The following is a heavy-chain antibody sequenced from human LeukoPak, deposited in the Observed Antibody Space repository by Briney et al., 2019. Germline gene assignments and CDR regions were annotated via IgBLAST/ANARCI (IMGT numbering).Heavy chain of an antibody. D-gene: IGHD1-1*01. V-gene: IGHV4-39*07. J-gene: IGHJ4*02. CDR1: GDSISSSTYY. CDR2: IYSSGST. Sequence: SETLSLTCIVSGDSISSSTYYWGWIRQPPGKGLEWITSIYSSGSTYYNPSLKSRVTISLDTSKNQFSLKLSSVTAADTAVYYCARDPLTHWTFDYWGQGTLVTVSS. CDR3: ARDPLTHWTFDY.